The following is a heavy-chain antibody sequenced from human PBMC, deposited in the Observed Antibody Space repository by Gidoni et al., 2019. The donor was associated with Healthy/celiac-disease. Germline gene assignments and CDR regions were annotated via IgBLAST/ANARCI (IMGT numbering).Heavy chain of an antibody. CDR3: TRDIPDYGDYEGCSY. V-gene: IGHV3-49*03. CDR1: GFTFGDYA. Sequence: EVQLVESGGGLVQPGRSLRLSCTASGFTFGDYAMSWFRQAPGKGLEWVGFIRSKAYGGTTEYAASVKGRFTISRDDSKSIAYLQMNSLKTEDTAVYYCTRDIPDYGDYEGCSYWGQGTLVTVSS. D-gene: IGHD4-17*01. CDR2: IRSKAYGGTT. J-gene: IGHJ4*02.